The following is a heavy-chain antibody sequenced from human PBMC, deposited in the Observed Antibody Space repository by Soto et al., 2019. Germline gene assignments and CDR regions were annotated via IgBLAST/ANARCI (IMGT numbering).Heavy chain of an antibody. CDR3: AGYSDNSDDASDI. CDR1: GFTFSSYA. J-gene: IGHJ3*02. Sequence: GGSLRLSCAASGFTFSSYAMSWVRQAPGKGLEWVSAISGSGGSTYYADSVKGRFTISRDNSKNTLYLQMNSLRAEDTAVYYCAGYSDNSDDASDIWGQGTMVTVSS. CDR2: ISGSGGST. V-gene: IGHV3-23*01. D-gene: IGHD3-22*01.